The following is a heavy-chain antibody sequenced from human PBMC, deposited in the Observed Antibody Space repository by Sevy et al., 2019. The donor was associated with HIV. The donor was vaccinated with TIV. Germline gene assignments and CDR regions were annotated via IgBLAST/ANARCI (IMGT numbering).Heavy chain of an antibody. CDR1: GGSISNYY. J-gene: IGHJ6*02. CDR3: AREPPYYDILAGYSYGMDV. V-gene: IGHV4-59*01. D-gene: IGHD3-9*01. Sequence: SETLSLTCTVSGGSISNYYWSWIRQPPGKGLEWIGYIYHTGITKNNPSLKSRVTLSVDTSKNQFSLKLSSVTAADTAVYYSAREPPYYDILAGYSYGMDVWGQGTTVTVSS. CDR2: IYHTGIT.